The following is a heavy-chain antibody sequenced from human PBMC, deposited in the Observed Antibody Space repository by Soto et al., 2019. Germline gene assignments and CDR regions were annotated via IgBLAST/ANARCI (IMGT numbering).Heavy chain of an antibody. J-gene: IGHJ4*02. Sequence: ASVKVSCKASGYTFSDYYIHWMRQAPGQGLEWMGWINPNSGGTKYAHKFQGWVTMTRDTSIKTAYMELSRLTSDDTATYYCAHYYYVKSGSSRLFDYWGQGVLVTVSS. CDR1: GYTFSDYY. CDR3: AHYYYVKSGSSRLFDY. CDR2: INPNSGGT. V-gene: IGHV1-2*04. D-gene: IGHD3-10*02.